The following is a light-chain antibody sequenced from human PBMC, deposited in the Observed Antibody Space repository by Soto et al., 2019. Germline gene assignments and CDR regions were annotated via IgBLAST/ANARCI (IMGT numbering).Light chain of an antibody. CDR2: DVS. J-gene: IGLJ3*02. V-gene: IGLV2-14*01. CDR3: SSYTSSSTRV. Sequence: QSALTQPASVSGSPGQSITISCTGTSSDVGGYNYVSWYQQHPGKAPKLMIYDVSNRPSGVSNRFSGSKSGNTASLTISGLQAEDEDDYYCSSYTSSSTRVFGGGTKLT. CDR1: SSDVGGYNY.